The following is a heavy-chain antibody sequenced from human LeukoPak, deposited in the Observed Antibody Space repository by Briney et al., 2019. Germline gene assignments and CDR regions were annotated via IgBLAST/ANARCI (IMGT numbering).Heavy chain of an antibody. CDR3: AKDSSVYYYDSRNFDY. CDR2: IRFDASNK. Sequence: GGSLRLSCATSGFTFRSYGMHWVRQAPGKGLEWVAFIRFDASNKYYTDSVKGRFTISRDNSKNTLYLQMNSLRAEDTAVYYCAKDSSVYYYDSRNFDYWGQGTLVTVSS. V-gene: IGHV3-30*02. D-gene: IGHD3-22*01. CDR1: GFTFRSYG. J-gene: IGHJ4*02.